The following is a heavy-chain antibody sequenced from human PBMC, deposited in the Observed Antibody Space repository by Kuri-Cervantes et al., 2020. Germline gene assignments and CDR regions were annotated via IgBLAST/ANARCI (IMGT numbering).Heavy chain of an antibody. CDR1: GFTFSNAW. J-gene: IGHJ4*02. V-gene: IGHV4-4*02. D-gene: IGHD2-21*02. Sequence: GSLRLSCAASGFTFSNAWMSWVRQPPGKGLEWIGEVYHSGSAHYNPSLKSRVTISLDKSQNLFSLEVTSVTAADTALYYCARISPVGTAPFFDFWGQGTLVTVSS. CDR2: VYHSGSA. CDR3: ARISPVGTAPFFDF.